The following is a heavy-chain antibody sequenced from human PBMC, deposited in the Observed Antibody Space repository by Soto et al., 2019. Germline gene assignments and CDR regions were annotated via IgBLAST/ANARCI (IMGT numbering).Heavy chain of an antibody. CDR2: IYSGGST. J-gene: IGHJ6*03. CDR3: ARVYGDYPYYYYYYMDV. D-gene: IGHD4-17*01. CDR1: GFTVSSNY. V-gene: IGHV3-53*04. Sequence: PGGSLRLSCAASGFTVSSNYMSWVRQAPGKGLEWVSVIYSGGSTYYADSVKGRFTISRHNSKNTLYLQMNSLRAEDTAVYYCARVYGDYPYYYYYYMDVWGKGTTVTVSS.